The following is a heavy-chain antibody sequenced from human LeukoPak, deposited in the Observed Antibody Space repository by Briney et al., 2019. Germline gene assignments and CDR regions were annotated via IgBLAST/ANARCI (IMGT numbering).Heavy chain of an antibody. Sequence: SETLSLTCTVSGGSISSYYWSWIRRPPGKGLEWIGRIYTSGSTNYNPSLKSRVTMSVDTSKNQFSLKLSSVTAADTAVYYCARSSPRWFGESPPKIPFDYWGQGTLVTVSS. CDR2: IYTSGST. D-gene: IGHD3-10*01. CDR3: ARSSPRWFGESPPKIPFDY. CDR1: GGSISSYY. V-gene: IGHV4-4*07. J-gene: IGHJ4*02.